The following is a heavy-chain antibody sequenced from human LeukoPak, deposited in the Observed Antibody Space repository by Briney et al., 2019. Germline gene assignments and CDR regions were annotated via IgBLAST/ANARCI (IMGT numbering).Heavy chain of an antibody. CDR2: ISGSGGST. V-gene: IGHV3-23*01. CDR1: GFTFSSYG. CDR3: AKDSAYYDSSGYYYGKYYYYMDV. J-gene: IGHJ6*03. Sequence: TGGSLRLSCAASGFTFSSYGMSWVRQAPGKGLEWVSAISGSGGSTYYADSVKGRFTISRDNSKNTLYLQMNSLRAEDTAVYYCAKDSAYYDSSGYYYGKYYYYMDVWGKGTTVTISS. D-gene: IGHD3-22*01.